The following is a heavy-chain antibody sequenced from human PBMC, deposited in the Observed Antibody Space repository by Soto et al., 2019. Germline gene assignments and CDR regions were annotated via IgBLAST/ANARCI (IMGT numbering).Heavy chain of an antibody. D-gene: IGHD3-22*01. CDR1: GFTFSDYY. Sequence: PGGSLRLSCAASGFTFSDYYMSWIRQAPGKGLEWVSYISSSSSYTNYADSVKGRFTISRDNAKNSLYLQMNSLRAEDTAVYYCARTYDSSGFPGQSQSDYFDYWGQGTLVTVSS. V-gene: IGHV3-11*06. J-gene: IGHJ4*02. CDR2: ISSSSSYT. CDR3: ARTYDSSGFPGQSQSDYFDY.